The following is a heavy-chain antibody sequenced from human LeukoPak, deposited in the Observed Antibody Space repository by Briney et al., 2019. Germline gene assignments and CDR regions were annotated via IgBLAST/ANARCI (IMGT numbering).Heavy chain of an antibody. CDR1: GYSFTAYW. J-gene: IGHJ4*02. CDR3: ARHPMLAAAGHFFDL. CDR2: MFPDTSDT. D-gene: IGHD6-13*01. Sequence: GESLKISCKTSGYSFTAYWIGWVRQVPGKGLEWMGTMFPDTSDTRYSPSFQGQVTFSADKSITTAYLQWSSLKASDTAIYYCARHPMLAAAGHFFDLWGQGTLVTVSS. V-gene: IGHV5-51*01.